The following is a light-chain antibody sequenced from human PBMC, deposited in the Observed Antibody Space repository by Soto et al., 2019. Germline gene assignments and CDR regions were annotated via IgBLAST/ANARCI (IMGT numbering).Light chain of an antibody. CDR1: SGHTTYA. V-gene: IGLV4-69*01. CDR2: LNSDGSH. Sequence: QPVLTQSPSAPASLGASVKLTCTLSSGHTTYAIAWHQQQPEKGPRYLMNLNSDGSHSKGDGIPDRFSGSSSGAERYLTISSLQSEDEADYYCQTWGTGPLVFGGGTKLTVL. J-gene: IGLJ2*01. CDR3: QTWGTGPLV.